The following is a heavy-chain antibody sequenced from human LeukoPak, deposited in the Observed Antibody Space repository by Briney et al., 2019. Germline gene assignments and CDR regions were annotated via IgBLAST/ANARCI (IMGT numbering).Heavy chain of an antibody. CDR2: IYYSGST. CDR1: GGSISSSSYY. D-gene: IGHD5-24*01. CDR3: ASQRRDGYSY. Sequence: SETLSLTCTVSGGSISSSSYYWGWIRQHPGKGLEWIGSIYYSGSTYYNPSLKSRVTISVDTSKNQFSLKLSSVTAADTAVYYCASQRRDGYSYWGQGTLVTVSS. V-gene: IGHV4-39*01. J-gene: IGHJ4*02.